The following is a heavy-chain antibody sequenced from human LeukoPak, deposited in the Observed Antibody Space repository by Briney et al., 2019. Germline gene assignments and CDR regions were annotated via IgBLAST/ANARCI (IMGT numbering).Heavy chain of an antibody. J-gene: IGHJ6*03. CDR3: ARQVGGLSNGVVIISYYYYYMDV. CDR2: IYYSGST. Sequence: SETLSLTCTVSGGSISSSSYYWGWIRQPPGKGLEWIGSIYYSGSTYYNPSLKSRVTISVDTSKNQFSLKLSSVTAADTAVYYCARQVGGLSNGVVIISYYYYYMDVWGKGTTVTVSS. D-gene: IGHD3-3*01. V-gene: IGHV4-39*01. CDR1: GGSISSSSYY.